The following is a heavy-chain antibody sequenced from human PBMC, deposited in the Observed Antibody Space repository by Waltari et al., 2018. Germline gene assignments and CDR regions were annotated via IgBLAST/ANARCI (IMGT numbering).Heavy chain of an antibody. CDR3: ARGRIAARRHYYYYGMDV. CDR1: GGSFSGYY. CDR2: INHSGST. J-gene: IGHJ6*02. V-gene: IGHV4-34*01. Sequence: QVQLQQWGAGLLKPSETLSLTCAVYGGSFSGYYWSWLRQHPGRGLEWIGEINHSGSTNYNPSLKSRVTISVDTSKNQFSLKLSSVTAADTAVYYCARGRIAARRHYYYYGMDVWGQGTTVTVSS. D-gene: IGHD6-6*01.